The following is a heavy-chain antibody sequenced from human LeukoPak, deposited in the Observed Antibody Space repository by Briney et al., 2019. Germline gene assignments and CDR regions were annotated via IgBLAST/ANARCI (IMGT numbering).Heavy chain of an antibody. D-gene: IGHD3-22*01. CDR1: GYTFTSYG. Sequence: LVASVKVSCKASGYTFTSYGISWVRQAPGQGLEWMGWISAYNGNTNYAQKLQGGVTMTTDTSTSTAYMELRSLRSDDTAVYYCARVLLRPYYYYDSSGYWKFDPWGQGTLVTVSS. V-gene: IGHV1-18*01. CDR2: ISAYNGNT. CDR3: ARVLLRPYYYYDSSGYWKFDP. J-gene: IGHJ5*02.